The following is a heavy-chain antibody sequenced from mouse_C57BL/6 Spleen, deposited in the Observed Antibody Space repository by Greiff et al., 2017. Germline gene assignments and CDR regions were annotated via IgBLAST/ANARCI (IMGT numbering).Heavy chain of an antibody. J-gene: IGHJ1*03. CDR1: GYAFSSSW. D-gene: IGHD1-1*01. CDR3: ARGTTVVAMKNWYFDV. CDR2: IYPGDGDT. Sequence: QVQLQQSGPELVKPGASVKISCKASGYAFSSSWMNWVKQRPGKGLEWIGRIYPGDGDTNYNGKFKGKATLTADKSSSTAYMQLSSLTSEDSAVYFCARGTTVVAMKNWYFDVWGTGTTVTVSS. V-gene: IGHV1-82*01.